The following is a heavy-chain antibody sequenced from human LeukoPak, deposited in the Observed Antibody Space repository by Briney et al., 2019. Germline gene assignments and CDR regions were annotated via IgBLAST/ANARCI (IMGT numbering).Heavy chain of an antibody. Sequence: GGSLRLSCAAFGFTVSSNYMSWVRQAPGKGLEWVSVIYSGGSTYYADSVKGRFTISRDNSKNTLYLQMNSLRAEDTAVYYCARVGGTRGFYFDYWGQGTLVTVSS. V-gene: IGHV3-66*01. D-gene: IGHD1-26*01. CDR3: ARVGGTRGFYFDY. J-gene: IGHJ4*02. CDR2: IYSGGST. CDR1: GFTVSSNY.